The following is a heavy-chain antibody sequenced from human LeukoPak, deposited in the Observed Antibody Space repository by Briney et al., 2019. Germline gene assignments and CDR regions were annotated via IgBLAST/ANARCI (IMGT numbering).Heavy chain of an antibody. CDR1: GFTFSSYG. CDR2: ISYDGSNK. Sequence: GGSLRLSCAASGFTFSSYGMHWVRQAPGKGLEWVAVISYDGSNKYYADSVEGRFTISRDNSKNTLYLQMNSLRAEDTAVYYCAKEQDTAMVGYFDYWGQGTLVTVSS. J-gene: IGHJ4*02. V-gene: IGHV3-30*18. CDR3: AKEQDTAMVGYFDY. D-gene: IGHD5-18*01.